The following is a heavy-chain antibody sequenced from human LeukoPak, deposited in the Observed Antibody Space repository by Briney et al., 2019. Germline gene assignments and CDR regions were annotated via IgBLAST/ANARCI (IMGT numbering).Heavy chain of an antibody. CDR2: IYHSGST. V-gene: IGHV4-39*07. D-gene: IGHD6-13*01. J-gene: IGHJ4*02. CDR1: GGSISSSSYY. Sequence: PSETLSLTCTVSGGSISSSSYYWGWIRQPPGKGLEWIGSIYHSGSTYYNPSLKSRVTISVDTSKNQFSLKLSSVTAADTAVYYCARTLDLIAAAGTGDGPYYFDYWGQGTLVTVSS. CDR3: ARTLDLIAAAGTGDGPYYFDY.